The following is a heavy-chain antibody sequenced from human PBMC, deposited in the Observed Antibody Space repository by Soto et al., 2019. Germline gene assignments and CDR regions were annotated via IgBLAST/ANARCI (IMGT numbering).Heavy chain of an antibody. D-gene: IGHD3-10*01. J-gene: IGHJ6*03. CDR1: GGSFSGYY. CDR3: ARGVYYGSGSYYYYMDV. Sequence: QVQLQQWGAGLLKPSETLSLTCAVYGGSFSGYYWSWIRQPPGKGLEWIGEINHSGSTNYNPSLKSRVTISVDTSKNQFSLKLSSVTAAVTAVYYCARGVYYGSGSYYYYMDVWGKGTTVTVSS. V-gene: IGHV4-34*01. CDR2: INHSGST.